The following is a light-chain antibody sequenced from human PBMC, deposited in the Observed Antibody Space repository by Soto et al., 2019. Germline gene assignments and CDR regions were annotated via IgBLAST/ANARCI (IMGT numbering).Light chain of an antibody. V-gene: IGKV1-6*01. CDR2: AAS. CDR3: LQDYNYPRT. Sequence: AIQMTQSPSSLSASVGDRGTITCRASQGIRNDLNWYQQKPRKAPKLLIYAASSLQSGVPSKFSGSGSGTDFTLTISSLQPEDFATYYCLQDYNYPRTFGQGTKVEIK. J-gene: IGKJ1*01. CDR1: QGIRND.